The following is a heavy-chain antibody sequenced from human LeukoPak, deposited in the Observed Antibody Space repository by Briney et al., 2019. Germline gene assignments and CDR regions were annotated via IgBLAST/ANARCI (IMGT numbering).Heavy chain of an antibody. Sequence: RSLRLSCAASGFTFSSYRMNWVRQAPGKGLEWVANIKQDGSEKYYVDSVKGRFTISRDNAKNSLFLQMNSLRADDTAVYYCARDTRTFDYWGQGTLVTVSS. CDR1: GFTFSSYR. D-gene: IGHD1-26*01. J-gene: IGHJ4*02. CDR2: IKQDGSEK. V-gene: IGHV3-7*01. CDR3: ARDTRTFDY.